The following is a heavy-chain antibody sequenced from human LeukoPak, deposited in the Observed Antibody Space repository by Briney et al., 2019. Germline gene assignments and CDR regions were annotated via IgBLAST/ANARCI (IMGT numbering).Heavy chain of an antibody. J-gene: IGHJ5*02. D-gene: IGHD5-18*01. CDR2: INPNSGGT. Sequence: GASVKVSFKASGYTFTGYYMHWVRQAPGQGLEWMGWINPNSGGTNYAQKFQGRVTMTRDTSISTAYMELSKLRSDDTAVYYCARGRLPLNWFDPWGQGTLVTVSS. CDR3: ARGRLPLNWFDP. V-gene: IGHV1-2*02. CDR1: GYTFTGYY.